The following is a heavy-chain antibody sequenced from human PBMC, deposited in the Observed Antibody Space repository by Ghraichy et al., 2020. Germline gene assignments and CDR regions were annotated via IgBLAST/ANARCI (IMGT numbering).Heavy chain of an antibody. V-gene: IGHV4-39*06. CDR2: VYYSGFP. CDR1: GGPINNVGYS. J-gene: IGHJ4*02. CDR3: VREGPLKSFDN. Sequence: SETLSLSCSVSGGPINNVGYSWGWIRQPPGKGLEWMGSVYYSGFPTYNASLKSRVTISLDTSKTQFALNLSSVTAADTAVYHCVREGPLKSFDNWGQGILVTVSS.